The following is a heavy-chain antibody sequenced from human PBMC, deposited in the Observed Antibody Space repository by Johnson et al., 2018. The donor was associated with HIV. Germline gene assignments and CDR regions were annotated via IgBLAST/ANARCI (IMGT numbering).Heavy chain of an antibody. Sequence: VQLVESGGGVVRPGGSLRLSCAASGFTFSSYWMSWVRQAPGKGLEWVAVISYDGSNKYYADSVKGRFTISRDNSKNTLYLQMNSLRAEDTAVYYCARGYGVVIALLDAFDIWAQGTMVTVSS. CDR1: GFTFSSYW. CDR2: ISYDGSNK. D-gene: IGHD2-21*01. CDR3: ARGYGVVIALLDAFDI. V-gene: IGHV3-30*03. J-gene: IGHJ3*02.